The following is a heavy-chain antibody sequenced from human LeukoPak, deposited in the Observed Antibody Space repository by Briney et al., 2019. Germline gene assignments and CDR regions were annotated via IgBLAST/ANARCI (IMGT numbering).Heavy chain of an antibody. V-gene: IGHV4-34*01. CDR3: ARGGSSSWYDLFDY. CDR2: INHSGST. J-gene: IGHJ4*02. D-gene: IGHD6-13*01. Sequence: SETLSFTCAVYGGSFSGYYWSWIRQPPGKGLEWIGEINHSGSTNYNPSLKSRVTISVDTSKNQFSLKLSSVTAADTAVYYCARGGSSSWYDLFDYWGQGTLVTVSS. CDR1: GGSFSGYY.